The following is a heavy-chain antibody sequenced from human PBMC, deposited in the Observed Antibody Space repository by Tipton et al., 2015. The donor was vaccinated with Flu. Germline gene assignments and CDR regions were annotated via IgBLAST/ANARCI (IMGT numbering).Heavy chain of an antibody. CDR1: GDSISSDYY. Sequence: TLSLTCAVSGDSISSDYYWGWIRQFPGKGLEWIGTVSRTGSTIYNPSLKSRVTISVDKSKNQFSLKLNSVTAADTAVYYCTSNRGSGSYFDSWGQGTLVTVSS. V-gene: IGHV4-38-2*01. D-gene: IGHD1-26*01. CDR3: TSNRGSGSYFDS. CDR2: VSRTGST. J-gene: IGHJ4*02.